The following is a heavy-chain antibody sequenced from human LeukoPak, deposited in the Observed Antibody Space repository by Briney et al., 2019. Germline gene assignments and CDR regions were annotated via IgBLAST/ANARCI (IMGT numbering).Heavy chain of an antibody. Sequence: PSETLSLSCTVSGGSISSYYWSWIRQPPGKGLEWIGYIYYSGSTNYNPSLKSRVTISVDTSKNQFSLKLSSVTAADTAVYYCARVIPGGYYVDYWGQGTLVTVSS. V-gene: IGHV4-59*01. CDR2: IYYSGST. CDR3: ARVIPGGYYVDY. J-gene: IGHJ4*02. D-gene: IGHD3-10*01. CDR1: GGSISSYY.